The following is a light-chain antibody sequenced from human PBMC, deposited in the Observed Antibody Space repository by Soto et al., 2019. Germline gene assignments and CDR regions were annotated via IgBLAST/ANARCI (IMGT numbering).Light chain of an antibody. Sequence: AIQMTQSPSSLSASVGDRVTITCRASQGIRDDLGWYQQKPGKAPKLLIYAASNLQSGVPSRFSGSGSGTDFTLIISSLQHEDFATYYCLQDYDYPYTFGQGTKVDIK. J-gene: IGKJ2*01. V-gene: IGKV1-6*01. CDR2: AAS. CDR1: QGIRDD. CDR3: LQDYDYPYT.